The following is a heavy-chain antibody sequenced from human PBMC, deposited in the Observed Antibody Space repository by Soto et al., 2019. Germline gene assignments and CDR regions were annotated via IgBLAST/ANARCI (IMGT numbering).Heavy chain of an antibody. CDR3: ARSSGGWLTLEIPYYYYYGLDV. CDR2: ISGGSTYI. CDR1: GFTFSTYS. D-gene: IGHD3-22*01. J-gene: IGHJ6*02. Sequence: VQLVESGGGLVKPGGSLRLSCAASGFTFSTYSMNWVRQAPGKGLEWVSSISGGSTYIYYADSVKGRFTISRDNAKNSLYLQMNSLRAEDTAVFYCARSSGGWLTLEIPYYYYYGLDVWGQGTTVTVSS. V-gene: IGHV3-21*02.